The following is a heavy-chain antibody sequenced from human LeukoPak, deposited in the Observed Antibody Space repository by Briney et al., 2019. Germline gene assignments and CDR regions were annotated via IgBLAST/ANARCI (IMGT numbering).Heavy chain of an antibody. Sequence: SETLSLTCTVSGGSISSSSYYWGWIRQPPGKGLEWIGSIYYSGSTYYNPSLKSRVTISVDTSKNQFSLKLSSVTAADTAVYYCARLGGLPYWGQGTLVTVSS. V-gene: IGHV4-39*01. J-gene: IGHJ4*02. CDR3: ARLGGLPY. CDR2: IYYSGST. CDR1: GGSISSSSYY. D-gene: IGHD1-26*01.